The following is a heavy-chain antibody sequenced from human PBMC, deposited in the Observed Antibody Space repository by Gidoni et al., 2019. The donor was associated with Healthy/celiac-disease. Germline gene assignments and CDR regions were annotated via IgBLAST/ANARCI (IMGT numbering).Heavy chain of an antibody. CDR3: ARVKDDYVWGSYRYFDY. CDR1: GGSFSGYY. D-gene: IGHD3-16*02. V-gene: IGHV4-34*01. Sequence: QVQLQQWGAGLFKPSATLSLTCAVFGGSFSGYYWSWIRQPPGKGLEWIGEINHSGSTNYNPSLKSRVTISVETSKNQFSLKLSSVTAADTAVYYCARVKDDYVWGSYRYFDYWGQGTLVTVSS. J-gene: IGHJ4*02. CDR2: INHSGST.